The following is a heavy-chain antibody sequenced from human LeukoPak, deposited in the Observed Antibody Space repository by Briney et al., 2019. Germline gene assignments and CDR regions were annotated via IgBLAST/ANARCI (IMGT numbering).Heavy chain of an antibody. CDR3: ARTATVTVTGTKFNYFDY. CDR1: GGSISSSTYY. D-gene: IGHD4-17*01. J-gene: IGHJ4*02. Sequence: SETLSLTCTVSGGSISSSTYYWGWIRQPPGNALGWIVCIYFSGRTHYNPSLKTRLTTSVDTSKNQFSLKGTAGAAADTAGVFCARTATVTVTGTKFNYFDYWGQGTLVTVSS. CDR2: IYFSGRT. V-gene: IGHV4-39*01.